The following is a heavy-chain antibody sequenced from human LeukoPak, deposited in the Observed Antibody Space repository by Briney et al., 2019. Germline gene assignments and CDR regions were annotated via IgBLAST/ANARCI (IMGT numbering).Heavy chain of an antibody. V-gene: IGHV5-51*01. J-gene: IGHJ3*02. CDR1: GYRFPCHW. CDR2: IYPAHSDT. D-gene: IGHD1-1*01. CDR3: ASPGQTNAFYI. Sequence: GESLKISCKASGYRFPCHWIGWVRQMPGKGLELMGIIYPAHSDTRYSPSYEGQVTISVDKSISTAYLQWSSLKASDTAMYYCASPGQTNAFYIWGRGTMVTVSS.